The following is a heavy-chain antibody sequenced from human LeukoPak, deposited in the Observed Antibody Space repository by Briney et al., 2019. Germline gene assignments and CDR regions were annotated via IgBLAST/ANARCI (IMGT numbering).Heavy chain of an antibody. CDR1: GFTFDDYT. V-gene: IGHV3-43*01. CDR3: AKDTADTADGLFFDY. D-gene: IGHD5-18*01. Sequence: GGSLRLSCAASGFTFDDYTMHWVRQAPGKGLEWVSLISWDGGSTYYADSVKGRFIISRDNSKNSLYLQMNSLRTEDTALYYCAKDTADTADGLFFDYWGQGTLVTVSS. CDR2: ISWDGGST. J-gene: IGHJ4*02.